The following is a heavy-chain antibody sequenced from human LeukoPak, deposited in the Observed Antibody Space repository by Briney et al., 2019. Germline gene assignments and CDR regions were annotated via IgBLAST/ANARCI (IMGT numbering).Heavy chain of an antibody. J-gene: IGHJ4*02. Sequence: SSETLSLTCTVSGGSISSYYWSWIRQPPGKGLEWIGYIYYSGTTNYNPSLKSRVTISVDTSKNQFSLKLSSVTAADTAAYYCARGVYIAAAQYGYWGQGTLVTVSS. CDR2: IYYSGTT. V-gene: IGHV4-59*01. D-gene: IGHD6-13*01. CDR1: GGSISSYY. CDR3: ARGVYIAAAQYGY.